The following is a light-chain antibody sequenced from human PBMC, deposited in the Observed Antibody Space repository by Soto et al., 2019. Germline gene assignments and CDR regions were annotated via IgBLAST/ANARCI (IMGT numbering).Light chain of an antibody. Sequence: CVLTQPASVSGSAGQSITISCTGTSSDIGRYNYVSWYQQYPGKAPKFMIYDVSNRPSGVSNRFSGSKSGNTASLTISGLQAEDEADYYCSSYISSSTYVFGTGTKVTVL. CDR2: DVS. J-gene: IGLJ1*01. V-gene: IGLV2-14*01. CDR1: SSDIGRYNY. CDR3: SSYISSSTYV.